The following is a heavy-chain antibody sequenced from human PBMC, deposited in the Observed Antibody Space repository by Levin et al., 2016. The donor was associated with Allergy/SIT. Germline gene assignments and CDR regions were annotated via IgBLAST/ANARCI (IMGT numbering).Heavy chain of an antibody. J-gene: IGHJ4*02. CDR2: IYYTGTT. D-gene: IGHD3-10*01. V-gene: IGHV4-59*01. Sequence: SETLSLTCTVSGGSISSYYWSWIRQPPGAGLEWIGYIYYTGTTNYNPSLKSRVTISLDPSKSQFSLRLSSVTAADTAMYYCARFQYYYESGNYYPRFDHWGQGTLVTVSS. CDR3: ARFQYYYESGNYYPRFDH. CDR1: GGSISSYY.